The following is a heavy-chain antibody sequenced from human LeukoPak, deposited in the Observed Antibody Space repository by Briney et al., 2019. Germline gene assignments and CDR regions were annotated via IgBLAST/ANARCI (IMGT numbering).Heavy chain of an antibody. CDR3: AKDSDFWSGYYFDY. D-gene: IGHD3-3*01. V-gene: IGHV3-23*01. CDR2: ISGSGGST. J-gene: IGHJ4*02. CDR1: GFTFSSYA. Sequence: GGSLRLSCAASGFTFSSYAMSWVSQAPGKGLEWVSAISGSGGSTYYADSVKGRFTISRDNSKNTLYLQMNSLRAEDTAVYYCAKDSDFWSGYYFDYWGQGTLVTVSS.